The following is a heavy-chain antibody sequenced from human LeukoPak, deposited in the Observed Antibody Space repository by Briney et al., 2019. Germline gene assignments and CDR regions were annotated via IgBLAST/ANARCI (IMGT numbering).Heavy chain of an antibody. CDR2: IYPGDSDT. CDR1: GYSFITYW. Sequence: PWESLKISCKGSGYSFITYWIGWVRQMPGKGLEWMGIIYPGDSDTRYSPSFQGQVTISADKSISTAYLQWSSLKAPDTAMYYCARRSYGDSYNAFDIWGQGTLVTVSS. V-gene: IGHV5-51*01. D-gene: IGHD4-17*01. J-gene: IGHJ3*02. CDR3: ARRSYGDSYNAFDI.